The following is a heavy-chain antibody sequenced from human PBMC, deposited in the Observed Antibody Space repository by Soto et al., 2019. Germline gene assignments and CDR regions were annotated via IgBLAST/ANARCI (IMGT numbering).Heavy chain of an antibody. CDR2: ISAIIGTA. Sequence: VASVKVSCKASGCTFSSYAISWVRQAPGQGLEWMGGISAIIGTANYAQKLQGRVTITADESTSTAYMELSSVRSEDTAVYYCALARARTGYTPDWTSWAQGTLST. J-gene: IGHJ5*02. CDR1: GCTFSSYA. V-gene: IGHV1-69*13. CDR3: ALARARTGYTPDWTS. D-gene: IGHD3-9*01.